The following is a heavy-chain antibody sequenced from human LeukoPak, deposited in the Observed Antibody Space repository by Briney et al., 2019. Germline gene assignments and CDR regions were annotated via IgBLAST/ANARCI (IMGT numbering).Heavy chain of an antibody. J-gene: IGHJ5*02. CDR1: GFTFSSYA. D-gene: IGHD6-19*01. Sequence: PGGSLRLSCAASGFTFSSYAMSWARQAPGKGLEWVSAISGSGGSTYYADSVKGRFTISRDNSKNTLYLQMNSLRAEDTAVYYCAKDLGAQQWLVREDWFDPWGQGTLVTVSS. CDR2: ISGSGGST. V-gene: IGHV3-23*01. CDR3: AKDLGAQQWLVREDWFDP.